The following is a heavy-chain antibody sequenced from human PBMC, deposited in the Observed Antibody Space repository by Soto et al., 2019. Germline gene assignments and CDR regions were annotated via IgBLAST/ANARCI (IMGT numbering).Heavy chain of an antibody. CDR3: ARSTGSYSYYGMDV. CDR1: GFTFTSSA. CDR2: IVVGSGDT. V-gene: IGHV1-58*01. D-gene: IGHD1-26*01. Sequence: SVKVSCKASGFTFTSSAVQWVRQASGQRLEWIGWIVVGSGDTNSAQKLRGRVTMTRDTSISTGYLELSSLRSDDTAVYYCARSTGSYSYYGMDVWGQGTTVTVSS. J-gene: IGHJ6*02.